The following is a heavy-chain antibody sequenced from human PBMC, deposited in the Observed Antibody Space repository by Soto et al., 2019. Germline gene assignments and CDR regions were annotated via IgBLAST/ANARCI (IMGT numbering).Heavy chain of an antibody. V-gene: IGHV3-30-3*01. J-gene: IGHJ6*02. CDR1: GFTFSSYA. CDR3: ARNTMIVVASGMDV. D-gene: IGHD3-22*01. CDR2: ISYDGRNK. Sequence: GGSLRLSCAASGFTFSSYAMHWVRQAPGKGQGWVAVISYDGRNKYYADSVKGRFTISRDNSKNTLYLQMNSLRAEDTAVYYCARNTMIVVASGMDVWGQGTTVTVSS.